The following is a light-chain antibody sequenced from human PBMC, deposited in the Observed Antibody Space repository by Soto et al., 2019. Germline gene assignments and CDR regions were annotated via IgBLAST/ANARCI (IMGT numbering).Light chain of an antibody. CDR2: EVN. CDR1: SSDIGSYSH. Sequence: QSALTQPASVSGSPGQSITISCSGTSSDIGSYSHVSWYQQHPDKAPKVMIYEVNNRPSGVSDRFYGSKSGNTASLTISGLQSEDEADYYCCSYTSSTTQYVFGTGTKVTVL. J-gene: IGLJ1*01. V-gene: IGLV2-14*01. CDR3: CSYTSSTTQYV.